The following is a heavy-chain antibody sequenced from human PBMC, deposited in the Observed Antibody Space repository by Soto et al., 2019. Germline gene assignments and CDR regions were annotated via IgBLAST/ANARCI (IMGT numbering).Heavy chain of an antibody. D-gene: IGHD3-10*01. CDR3: ARKVSGSTGRPDLWYFDL. CDR1: GFTFSGYA. Sequence: EVQLLESGGGLVQPGGSLRLSCAASGFTFSGYALTWVRQAPGKGLEWVSAISGGGDATFYADSVKGRFTISRDNSKNSLYIQRNTLRAEDTAVYYCARKVSGSTGRPDLWYFDLWGRGTLVTVSS. CDR2: ISGGGDAT. V-gene: IGHV3-23*01. J-gene: IGHJ2*01.